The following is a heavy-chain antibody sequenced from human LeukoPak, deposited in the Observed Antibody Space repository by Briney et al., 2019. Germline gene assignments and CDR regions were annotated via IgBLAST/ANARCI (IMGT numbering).Heavy chain of an antibody. CDR3: AKGPQSTYYYYMDV. D-gene: IGHD2-2*01. CDR1: GFTFSSYA. CDR2: ISVSGGST. J-gene: IGHJ6*03. Sequence: GGSLRLSCAASGFTFSSYAMSWARQAPGKGLEWVSGISVSGGSTYYADSVKGRFTISRDNSKNTLYLQMNSLRAEDTAVYYCAKGPQSTYYYYMDVWGKGTTVTVSS. V-gene: IGHV3-23*01.